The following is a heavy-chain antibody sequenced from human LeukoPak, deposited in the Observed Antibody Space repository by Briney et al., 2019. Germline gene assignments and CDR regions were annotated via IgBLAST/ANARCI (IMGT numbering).Heavy chain of an antibody. J-gene: IGHJ4*02. CDR3: ARVITGTTTSFDY. CDR1: RGTFSSYA. D-gene: IGHD1-7*01. V-gene: IGHV1-46*01. CDR2: INPSGGST. Sequence: ASVKVSCKSSRGTFSSYAISWVRQAPGQGLEWMGIINPSGGSTSYAQKFQGRVTMTRDTSTSTVYMELSSLRSEDTAVYYCARVITGTTTSFDYWGQGTLVTVSS.